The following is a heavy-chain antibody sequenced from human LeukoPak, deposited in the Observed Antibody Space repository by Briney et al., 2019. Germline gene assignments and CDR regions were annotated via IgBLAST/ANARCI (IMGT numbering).Heavy chain of an antibody. Sequence: GGSLILACAASGHIFSDYNMHWVRQAPGRGLEWVSYITHSGRTISYADSVKGRFTISRDNARNSLYLQMNSLRDDDTAVYFCARPSSGAYDYWGQGTLVTVSS. CDR3: ARPSSGAYDY. D-gene: IGHD1-26*01. J-gene: IGHJ4*02. V-gene: IGHV3-48*02. CDR2: ITHSGRTI. CDR1: GHIFSDYN.